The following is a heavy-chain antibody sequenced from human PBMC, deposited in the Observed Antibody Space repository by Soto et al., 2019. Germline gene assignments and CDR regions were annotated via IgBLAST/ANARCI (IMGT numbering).Heavy chain of an antibody. CDR1: GGPFSSYA. Sequence: QVQLVQSGGEVKKPGSSVRVSCKASGGPFSSYAINWVRQAPGQGLEWMGRIIPILRTPNYAQRFQGRVTITADESTSTAYMELSSLRSDDTAVYFCARYISAGTSLYYFDYWGQGTLVTVSS. CDR3: ARYISAGTSLYYFDY. J-gene: IGHJ4*02. D-gene: IGHD6-19*01. V-gene: IGHV1-69*11. CDR2: IIPILRTP.